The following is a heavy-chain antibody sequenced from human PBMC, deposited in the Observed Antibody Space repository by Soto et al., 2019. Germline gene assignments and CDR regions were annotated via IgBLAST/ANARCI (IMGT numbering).Heavy chain of an antibody. V-gene: IGHV1-24*01. J-gene: IGHJ3*02. CDR3: ATVAYYYDSSGYNDAFDI. D-gene: IGHD3-22*01. CDR1: GYTLTELS. Sequence: ASVKVSCKVSGYTLTELSMHWVRQAPGKGLEWMGGFDPEDGETIYAQKFQGGVTMTEDTSTDTAYMELSSLRSEDTAVYYCATVAYYYDSSGYNDAFDIWGQGTMVTVSS. CDR2: FDPEDGET.